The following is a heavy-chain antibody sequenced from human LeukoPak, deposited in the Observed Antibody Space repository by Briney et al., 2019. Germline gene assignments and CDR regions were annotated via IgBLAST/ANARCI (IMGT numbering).Heavy chain of an antibody. D-gene: IGHD3-10*01. V-gene: IGHV7-4-1*02. CDR1: GYTLTSYA. CDR3: ARGPYGSGSRRHDY. CDR2: INTNTGNP. J-gene: IGHJ4*02. Sequence: ASVKVSCKASGYTLTSYAMNWVRQAPGQGLEWMGWINTNTGNPTYAQGFTGRFVFSLDTSVSTAYLQISSLKAEDTAVYYCARGPYGSGSRRHDYWGQGTLVTVSS.